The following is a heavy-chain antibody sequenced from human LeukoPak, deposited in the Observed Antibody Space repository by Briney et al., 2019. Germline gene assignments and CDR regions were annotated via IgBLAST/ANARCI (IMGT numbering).Heavy chain of an antibody. CDR1: GGSISSYY. D-gene: IGHD5-24*01. Sequence: PSETLSLTCTVSGGSISSYYWSWIRQPAGKGLEWIGRIYTSGSTNYNPSLKSRVTMSVDTSKNQFSLKLSSVTAADTAVYYCARDRRDGYIGDAFDIWGQGTMVTVSS. J-gene: IGHJ3*02. CDR2: IYTSGST. V-gene: IGHV4-4*07. CDR3: ARDRRDGYIGDAFDI.